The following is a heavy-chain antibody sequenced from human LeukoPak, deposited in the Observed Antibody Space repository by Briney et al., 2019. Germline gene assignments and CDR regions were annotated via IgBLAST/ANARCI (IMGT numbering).Heavy chain of an antibody. D-gene: IGHD2-2*01. V-gene: IGHV4-38-2*02. Sequence: PAETLPLTCTVSGYPISSGYYWGWLRPPPGKGLEWIGIIYYSGSTYYNPSVKSRVTISLDTSKNTLSLKMSSVTAADTAVYYCASQDIVVVPAAFDYWGQGTLVTVSS. CDR3: ASQDIVVVPAAFDY. CDR2: IYYSGST. J-gene: IGHJ4*02. CDR1: GYPISSGYY.